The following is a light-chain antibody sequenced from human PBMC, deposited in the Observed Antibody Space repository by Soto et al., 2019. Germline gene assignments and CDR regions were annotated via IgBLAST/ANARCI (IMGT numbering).Light chain of an antibody. CDR1: QTVSSGF. V-gene: IGKV3-20*01. Sequence: EIVLTQSPGTLSVSPGERATVSCRASQTVSSGFLAWYQQKVGQAPRLLIYGASTRATGIPDRFSGSGSGTDFTLTIDRLEPEDFAVYYCQQRYNSLTFGGGTKVDIK. CDR3: QQRYNSLT. CDR2: GAS. J-gene: IGKJ4*01.